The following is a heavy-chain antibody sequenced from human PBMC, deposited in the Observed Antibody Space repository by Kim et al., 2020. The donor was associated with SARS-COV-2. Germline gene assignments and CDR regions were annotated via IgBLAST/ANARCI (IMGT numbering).Heavy chain of an antibody. CDR3: ARELGLAVAGTPDAFDI. V-gene: IGHV1-18*01. J-gene: IGHJ3*02. CDR2: ISAYNGNT. D-gene: IGHD6-19*01. CDR1: GYTFTSYG. Sequence: ASVKVSCKASGYTFTSYGISWVRQAPGQGLEWMGWISAYNGNTNYAQKLQGRVTMTTDTSTSTAYMELRSLRSDDTAVYYCARELGLAVAGTPDAFDIWGQGTMVTVSS.